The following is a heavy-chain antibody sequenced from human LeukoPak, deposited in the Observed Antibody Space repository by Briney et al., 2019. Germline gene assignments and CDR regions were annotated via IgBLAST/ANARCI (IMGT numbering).Heavy chain of an antibody. D-gene: IGHD6-19*01. V-gene: IGHV4-34*01. CDR2: INRSGST. CDR3: ARDPRYSSGCSLDY. CDR1: GGSFSGYY. J-gene: IGHJ4*02. Sequence: PSETLSLTCAVYGGSFSGYYWSWIRQPPGRGLEWIGEINRSGSTNYNPSLKSRVTISVDTSKNQFSLKLSSVTAADTAVYYCARDPRYSSGCSLDYWGQGTLVTVSS.